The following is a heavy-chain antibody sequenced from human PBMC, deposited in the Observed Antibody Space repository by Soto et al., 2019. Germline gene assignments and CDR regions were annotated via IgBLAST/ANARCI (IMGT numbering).Heavy chain of an antibody. CDR3: TRGLASGDY. D-gene: IGHD6-6*01. CDR2: INPNGGST. CDR1: GYIFTNFN. V-gene: IGHV1-46*03. J-gene: IGHJ4*02. Sequence: QVQLVQPGAEVKKPGASVKFSCKASGYIFTNFNIHWVRQAPGQGLEWIGTINPNGGSTNYAQNFQGRATITRDTSTSTVYMDLSSLRSEDTAVYYCTRGLASGDYWGQGTLITVSS.